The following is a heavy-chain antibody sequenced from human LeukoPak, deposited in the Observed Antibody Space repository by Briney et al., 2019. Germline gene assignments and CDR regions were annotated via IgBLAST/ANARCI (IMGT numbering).Heavy chain of an antibody. CDR1: GFTFSTYS. Sequence: GGSLRLSCAASGFTFSTYSMNWVRQAPGKGLEWVSSISSGSSYIYYADSVKGRFTISRDNAKNSLYLQMNSLRAEDTAVYYCARVGSTYSSSEFDFWGQGTLVTVSS. V-gene: IGHV3-21*01. J-gene: IGHJ4*02. CDR3: ARVGSTYSSSEFDF. D-gene: IGHD6-13*01. CDR2: ISSGSSYI.